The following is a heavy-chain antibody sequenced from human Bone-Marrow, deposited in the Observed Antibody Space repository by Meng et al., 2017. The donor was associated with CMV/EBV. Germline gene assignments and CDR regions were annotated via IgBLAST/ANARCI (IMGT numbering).Heavy chain of an antibody. CDR2: IYYSGST. CDR3: ARGHYDFLHWFDP. CDR1: GGSISSSSYY. D-gene: IGHD3-3*01. Sequence: GSLRLSCTVSGGSISSSSYYWGWIRQPPGKGLEWIGSIYYSGSTYYNPSLKSRVTISVDTSKNQFSLKLSSVTAADTAVYYCARGHYDFLHWFDPWGQGTLVTVSS. J-gene: IGHJ5*02. V-gene: IGHV4-39*01.